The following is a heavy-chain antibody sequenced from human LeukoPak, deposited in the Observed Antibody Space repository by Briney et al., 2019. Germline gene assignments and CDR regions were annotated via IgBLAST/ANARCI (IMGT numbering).Heavy chain of an antibody. J-gene: IGHJ5*02. CDR3: ARDSLQTRYSWNDEGRKNWFDP. Sequence: ASVKVSCKASGFTYSGYYMQWVRQAPGQGLEWMGIINPNDGSTKYAQKFQGRVTMTGDMSTSTVYMELSSLRADDTAVYYCARDSLQTRYSWNDEGRKNWFDPWGQGTLVTVSS. V-gene: IGHV1-46*01. D-gene: IGHD1-1*01. CDR1: GFTYSGYY. CDR2: INPNDGST.